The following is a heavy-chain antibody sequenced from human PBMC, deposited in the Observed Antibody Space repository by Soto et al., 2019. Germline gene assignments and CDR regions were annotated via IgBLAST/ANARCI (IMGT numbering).Heavy chain of an antibody. CDR3: ARRVSASAGSWFDP. J-gene: IGHJ5*02. D-gene: IGHD3-3*01. Sequence: SETLSLTCAVSGGSIRSGGDSWIWIRQPPGKDLDWIGYIYHYGNAYYNPSLKSRVTISVDRSKNQFSLQLSSVTAADTAVYYCARRVSASAGSWFDPWGQVTLVTVSS. V-gene: IGHV4-30-2*01. CDR1: GGSIRSGGDS. CDR2: IYHYGNA.